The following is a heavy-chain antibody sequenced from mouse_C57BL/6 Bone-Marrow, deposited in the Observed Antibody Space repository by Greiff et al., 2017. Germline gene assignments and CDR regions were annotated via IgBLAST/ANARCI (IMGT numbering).Heavy chain of an antibody. D-gene: IGHD1-1*01. CDR2: INYDGSST. V-gene: IGHV5-16*01. CDR3: ARDGSSLDYAMDY. Sequence: EVQLVESEGGLVQPGSSMKLSCTASGFTFSDYYMAWVRQVPEKGLEWVANINYDGSSTYYLDSLKSRFIISRDNAKNILYLQMSSLKSEDTATYYCARDGSSLDYAMDYWGQGTSVTVSS. J-gene: IGHJ4*01. CDR1: GFTFSDYY.